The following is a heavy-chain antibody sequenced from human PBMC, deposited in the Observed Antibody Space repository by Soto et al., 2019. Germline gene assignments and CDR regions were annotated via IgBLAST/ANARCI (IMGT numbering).Heavy chain of an antibody. Sequence: PGGSLRLSCAASEFTFSTYAMSWVRQAPGKGLEWVSAISGSGGSTYYADSVKGRFTISRDTSKNTLYLQMNSLRAEDTALYFCATWHLREHAYDIWGQGTMVTVSS. V-gene: IGHV3-23*01. D-gene: IGHD5-12*01. CDR2: ISGSGGST. J-gene: IGHJ3*02. CDR3: ATWHLREHAYDI. CDR1: EFTFSTYA.